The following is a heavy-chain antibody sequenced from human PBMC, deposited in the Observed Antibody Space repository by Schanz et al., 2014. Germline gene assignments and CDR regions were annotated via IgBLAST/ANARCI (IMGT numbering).Heavy chain of an antibody. CDR2: ISVYNHNK. D-gene: IGHD3-3*01. Sequence: QIQLVQSGPEVKKPGATVKVSCKASGYIFINSGISWVRQAPGQGLEWMGWISVYNHNKEYDQKFQGRVTMTTDTSTSTAYMALTDLRSDDTAVYYCVRDRRFFDRDDLYYFDSWGQGTLVTGSS. CDR1: GYIFINSG. CDR3: VRDRRFFDRDDLYYFDS. V-gene: IGHV1-18*01. J-gene: IGHJ4*02.